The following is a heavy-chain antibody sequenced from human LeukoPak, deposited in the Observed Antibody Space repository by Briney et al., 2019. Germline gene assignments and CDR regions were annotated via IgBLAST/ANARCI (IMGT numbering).Heavy chain of an antibody. CDR1: GFTFSSYE. CDR2: IKQEGSEK. CDR3: AGGLYYYDSSGYYYRWGAFDI. V-gene: IGHV3-7*04. J-gene: IGHJ3*02. D-gene: IGHD3-22*01. Sequence: GGSLRLSCAASGFTFSSYEMNWVRQAPGKGLEWVANIKQEGSEKYYVDSVKGRFTISRDNAKNSLYLQMNSLRAEDTAVYYCAGGLYYYDSSGYYYRWGAFDIWGQGTMVTVSS.